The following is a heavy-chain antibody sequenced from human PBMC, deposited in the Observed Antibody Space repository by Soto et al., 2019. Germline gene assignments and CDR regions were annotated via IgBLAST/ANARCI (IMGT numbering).Heavy chain of an antibody. CDR2: ISYDGSNK. CDR3: AGELEQWLIYYYYGMEV. J-gene: IGHJ6*01. Sequence: PVGSLRLSCASSVCTFSSYAMHCVRHSPGKWLEWVAVISYDGSNKYDADSVKGRFTVSRDNSKNTLYLQMNSLRAEDTAVYYCAGELEQWLIYYYYGMEVWGQGTTVSVS. D-gene: IGHD6-19*01. CDR1: VCTFSSYA. V-gene: IGHV3-30-3*01.